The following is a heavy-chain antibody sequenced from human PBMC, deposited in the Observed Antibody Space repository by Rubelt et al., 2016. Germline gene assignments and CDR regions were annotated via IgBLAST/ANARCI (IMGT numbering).Heavy chain of an antibody. V-gene: IGHV3-30*04. Sequence: QVQLVESGGGVVQPGRSLRLSCAASGFTFSSYAMHWVRQAPGKGLEWVAVISYDGSNKYYADSGKGRFTISRDNSKNTLYLQMNSLRAEDTAVYYCVKVPSSRRSSSYWGQGTLVTVSS. CDR2: ISYDGSNK. CDR3: VKVPSSRRSSSY. D-gene: IGHD6-13*01. CDR1: GFTFSSYA. J-gene: IGHJ4*02.